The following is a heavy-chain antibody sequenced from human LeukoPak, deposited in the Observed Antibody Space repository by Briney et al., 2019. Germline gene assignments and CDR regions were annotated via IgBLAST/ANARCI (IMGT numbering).Heavy chain of an antibody. D-gene: IGHD7-27*01. J-gene: IGHJ4*02. CDR1: GFTFSSYT. CDR2: ITTSDGNT. V-gene: IGHV3-23*01. CDR3: AKDGGLWVSAHWGDS. Sequence: GGSLRLSCAASGFTFSSYTMSRVRQAPGKGLEWVSTITTSDGNTYYADSVKGRFTVSRDNSKNTLYLQMNSLRAEDTAVYYCAKDGGLWVSAHWGDSWGRGTLVTVSS.